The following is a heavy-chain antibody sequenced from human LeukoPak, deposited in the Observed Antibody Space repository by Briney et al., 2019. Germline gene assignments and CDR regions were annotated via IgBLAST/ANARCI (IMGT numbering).Heavy chain of an antibody. V-gene: IGHV3-11*01. Sequence: GGSLRLSCAASGFTFSDYYMSWIRQAPGKGLGWVSYISSSGSTIYYADSVKGRFTISRDNAKNSLYLQMNSLRAEDTAVYYCASSGWQFLGSGVYLYGMDVWGQGTTVTVSS. CDR2: ISSSGSTI. D-gene: IGHD3-10*01. CDR3: ASSGWQFLGSGVYLYGMDV. J-gene: IGHJ6*02. CDR1: GFTFSDYY.